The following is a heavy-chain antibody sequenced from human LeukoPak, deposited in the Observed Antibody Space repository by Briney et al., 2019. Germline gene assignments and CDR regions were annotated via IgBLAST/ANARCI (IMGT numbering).Heavy chain of an antibody. J-gene: IGHJ4*02. D-gene: IGHD3-22*01. V-gene: IGHV5-10-1*01. CDR1: GYSFTSYW. Sequence: GESLRISCKGSGYSFTSYWISWVRQMPGKGLEWMGRIDPSDSYTNYSPSFQGHVTISADKSISTAYLQWSSLKASDTAMYYCARLGDSSGYYQPAGYWGRGTLVTVSS. CDR3: ARLGDSSGYYQPAGY. CDR2: IDPSDSYT.